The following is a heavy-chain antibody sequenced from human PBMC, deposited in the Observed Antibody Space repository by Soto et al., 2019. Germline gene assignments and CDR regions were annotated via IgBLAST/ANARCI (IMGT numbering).Heavy chain of an antibody. V-gene: IGHV3-21*06. CDR1: GLIFSNYG. Sequence: EVQLVESGGGRVKPGGSLRLSCTASGLIFSNYGMNWVRQAAGKRPEWVSSISSGGEYIDYADSVKGRLTISRDNANNILYLQLTSLGVEDTAVYYCATDGEAGAVMGVWGQGTTVTVSS. CDR3: ATDGEAGAVMGV. CDR2: ISSGGEYI. D-gene: IGHD6-13*01. J-gene: IGHJ6*02.